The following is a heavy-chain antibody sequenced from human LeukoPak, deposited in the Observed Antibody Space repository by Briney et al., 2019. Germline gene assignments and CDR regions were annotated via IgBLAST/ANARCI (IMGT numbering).Heavy chain of an antibody. J-gene: IGHJ4*02. CDR3: AREGNDYFDY. V-gene: IGHV3-48*03. D-gene: IGHD2-8*01. CDR2: ISSSGSTI. CDR1: GFTFSSYG. Sequence: GGSLRLSCAASGFTFSSYGMNWVRQAPGKGLEWVSYISSSGSTIYYADSVKGRFTISRGNAKNSLYLQMNSLRAEDTAVYYCAREGNDYFDYWGQGTLVTVSS.